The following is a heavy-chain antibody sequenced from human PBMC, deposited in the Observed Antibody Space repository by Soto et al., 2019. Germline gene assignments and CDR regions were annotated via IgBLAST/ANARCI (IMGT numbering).Heavy chain of an antibody. J-gene: IGHJ6*02. CDR2: IRSKAYGGTT. CDR1: GFTFGDYA. Sequence: QTGGSLRLSCTASGFTFGDYAMSWVRQAPGKGLEWVGFIRSKAYGGTTEYAASVKGRFTISRDDSKSIAYLQMNSLKTEDTAVYYCTRDQYSSGWYAIGYTYYGMDVWGQGTTVTVSS. V-gene: IGHV3-49*04. D-gene: IGHD6-19*01. CDR3: TRDQYSSGWYAIGYTYYGMDV.